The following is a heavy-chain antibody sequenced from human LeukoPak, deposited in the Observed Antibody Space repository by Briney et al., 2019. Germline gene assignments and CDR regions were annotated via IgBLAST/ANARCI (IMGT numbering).Heavy chain of an antibody. D-gene: IGHD1-14*01. Sequence: GGSLRLSCAASGFTFSSYWMSWVRQAPGKGLEWVANIKQDGSEKYYVDSVKGRFTISRDNAKNSLYLQMNSLRAEDTAVYYCAREKKGQTGHYYYYMDVWGKGTTVTVSS. CDR2: IKQDGSEK. J-gene: IGHJ6*03. CDR3: AREKKGQTGHYYYYMDV. V-gene: IGHV3-7*01. CDR1: GFTFSSYW.